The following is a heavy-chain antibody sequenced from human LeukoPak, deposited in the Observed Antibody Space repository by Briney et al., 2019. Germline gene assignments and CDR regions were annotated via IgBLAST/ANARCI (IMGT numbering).Heavy chain of an antibody. CDR1: GYTFTTYA. J-gene: IGHJ4*02. D-gene: IGHD2-8*02. CDR2: INADDGNT. Sequence: ASVKVSCKTSGYTFTTYAIHWVRQAPGQRLEWMGLINADDGNTRYSQRFQGRVTITRDTSANTAYMELSSLRFEDTAVYYCARDVYGWELLDYWGQGTLVTVSS. V-gene: IGHV1-3*01. CDR3: ARDVYGWELLDY.